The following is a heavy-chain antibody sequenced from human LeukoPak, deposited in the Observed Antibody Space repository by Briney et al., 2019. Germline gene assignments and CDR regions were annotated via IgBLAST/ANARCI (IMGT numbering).Heavy chain of an antibody. V-gene: IGHV5-51*01. J-gene: IGHJ3*02. CDR2: IYPGDSDT. D-gene: IGHD1-1*01. Sequence: GESLKISCKCSGYSFTSYWIGWVRPLPGKGLEWMWIIYPGDSDTRYSPSFQGQVTISADKSISTAYLQWSSLKASDTAMYYCARRTTGTPLDAFDIWGQGTMVTVSS. CDR1: GYSFTSYW. CDR3: ARRTTGTPLDAFDI.